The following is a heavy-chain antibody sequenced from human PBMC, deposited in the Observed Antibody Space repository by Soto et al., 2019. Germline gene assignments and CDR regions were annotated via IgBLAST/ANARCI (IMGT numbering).Heavy chain of an antibody. CDR2: IHGDGGKI. CDR3: ARDFYGGYTYGPGDY. V-gene: IGHV3-7*01. J-gene: IGHJ4*02. CDR1: GFMFSAYW. Sequence: GSLRLSCAASGFMFSAYWMSWVRQAPGKGLEWVANIHGDGGKIYYVDSVKGRFTISRDNAKRSLYLQMNSLRAEDTAVYYCARDFYGGYTYGPGDYWGQGALVTVSS. D-gene: IGHD5-18*01.